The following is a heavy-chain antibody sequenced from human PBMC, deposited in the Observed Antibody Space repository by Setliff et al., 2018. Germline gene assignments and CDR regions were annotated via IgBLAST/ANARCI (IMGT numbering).Heavy chain of an antibody. V-gene: IGHV3-7*01. Sequence: PGGSLRLSCAASGFTFSSYAMRWVRQAPGKGLEWVANIKQDGSEKYYVDSVKGRFSISRDNAKNSLYLQMNSLRAEDTAVYYCARDPHFDSWGQGTLVTVSS. CDR2: IKQDGSEK. J-gene: IGHJ4*02. CDR3: ARDPHFDS. CDR1: GFTFSSYA.